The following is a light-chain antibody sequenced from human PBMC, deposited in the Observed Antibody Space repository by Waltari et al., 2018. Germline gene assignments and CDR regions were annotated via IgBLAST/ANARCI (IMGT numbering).Light chain of an antibody. V-gene: IGLV2-14*03. CDR3: NSYTSSSTLIL. J-gene: IGLJ2*01. Sequence: QSALTQPASVSGSPGQSITISCTGTSSDLGGSNYVSWYQQHPGKAPKLMIYDVSHRPSGVSNRFSGSKSGNTASLTISGLQAEDEADYYCNSYTSSSTLILFGGGTKLTVL. CDR2: DVS. CDR1: SSDLGGSNY.